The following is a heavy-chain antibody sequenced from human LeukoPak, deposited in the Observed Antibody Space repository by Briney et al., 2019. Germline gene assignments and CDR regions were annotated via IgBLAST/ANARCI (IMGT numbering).Heavy chain of an antibody. J-gene: IGHJ5*02. Sequence: GGSLRLSCAASGFTFSSYSMHWVRQVPGKGLEWVSSISGSGNYIYYAASVKGRFTISRDNAKNSLYLQMNSLRAEDTAVYYCARTWETWFDPWGQGTLVTVSS. CDR3: ARTWETWFDP. D-gene: IGHD1-26*01. V-gene: IGHV3-21*01. CDR2: ISGSGNYI. CDR1: GFTFSSYS.